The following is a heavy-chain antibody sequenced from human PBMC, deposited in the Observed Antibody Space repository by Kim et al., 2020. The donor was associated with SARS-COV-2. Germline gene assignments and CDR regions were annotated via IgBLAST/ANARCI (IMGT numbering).Heavy chain of an antibody. V-gene: IGHV3-21*01. J-gene: IGHJ4*01. CDR3: ASLLIAALRQKQRNIDY. D-gene: IGHD2-2*02. Sequence: LSLTCAASGFTFSSYSMNWVRQAPGKGLEWVSSISSSSSYIYYADSVKGRFTISRDNAKNSLYLQMNSLRAEDTAVYYCASLLIAALRQKQRNIDYW. CDR2: ISSSSSYI. CDR1: GFTFSSYS.